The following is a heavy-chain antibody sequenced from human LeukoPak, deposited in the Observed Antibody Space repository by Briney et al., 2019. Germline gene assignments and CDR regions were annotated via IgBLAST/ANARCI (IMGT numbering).Heavy chain of an antibody. Sequence: PSETLSLTCGVSGYSISSGYYWGWIRRPPGKELEGIGRIYHSGSTYYKPSLKSRVTISGDTAKNQVSLKLRSVTAADTALYYCARWDSGEWFHDAFDIWGQGTRVTVSS. V-gene: IGHV4-38-2*01. J-gene: IGHJ3*02. D-gene: IGHD3-3*01. CDR3: ARWDSGEWFHDAFDI. CDR1: GYSISSGYY. CDR2: IYHSGST.